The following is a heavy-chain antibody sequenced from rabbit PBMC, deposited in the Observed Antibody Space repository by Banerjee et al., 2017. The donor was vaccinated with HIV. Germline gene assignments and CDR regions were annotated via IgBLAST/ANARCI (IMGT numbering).Heavy chain of an antibody. V-gene: IGHV1S45*01. CDR1: GFSFSNNYW. CDR3: ARSGYYANGGARYPSQFTL. D-gene: IGHD7-1*01. CDR2: INTSSGNT. Sequence: QEQLKETGGGLVQPGGSLTLTCTASGFSFSNNYWICWVRQAPGKGLEWIACINTSSGNTVYASWAKGRFTISKTSSTTVTLQMTSLTAADTATYFCARSGYYANGGARYPSQFTLWGQGTLVTVS. J-gene: IGHJ4*01.